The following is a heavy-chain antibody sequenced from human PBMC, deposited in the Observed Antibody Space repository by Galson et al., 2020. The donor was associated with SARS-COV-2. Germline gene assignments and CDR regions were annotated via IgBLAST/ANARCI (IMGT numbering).Heavy chain of an antibody. CDR2: FDPEDGEI. CDR1: GCTLSELS. V-gene: IGHV1-24*01. J-gene: IGHJ4*02. D-gene: IGHD5-18*01. CDR3: ATERPVIQSYFSLDY. Sequence: ASVTVSCKVSGCTLSELSMQWLRQAPGTGMEWLGGFDPEDGEIIYAQKFQGRVTMTEDTSTDTAYMELRSLRSEDTAVYYCATERPVIQSYFSLDYWGQGTLVTVSS.